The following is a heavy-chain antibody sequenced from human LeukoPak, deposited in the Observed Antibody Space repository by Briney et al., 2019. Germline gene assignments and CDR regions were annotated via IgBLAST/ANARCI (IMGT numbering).Heavy chain of an antibody. D-gene: IGHD6-19*01. CDR3: ASGAVAGTSFF. V-gene: IGHV3-23*01. J-gene: IGHJ4*02. CDR1: GFMFSAYA. Sequence: GGSLRLSCVTSGFMFSAYAMSWVRQAPGKGLEWVSAISGSGGSTYYADSVKGRFTISRDNSKNTLYLQMNSLRAEDTAVYYCASGAVAGTSFFWGQGTLVTVSS. CDR2: ISGSGGST.